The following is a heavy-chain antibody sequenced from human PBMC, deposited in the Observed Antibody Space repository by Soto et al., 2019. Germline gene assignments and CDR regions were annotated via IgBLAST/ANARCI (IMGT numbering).Heavy chain of an antibody. D-gene: IGHD3-22*01. J-gene: IGHJ4*02. CDR1: GFTFSSYA. CDR2: ISGSGDFT. CDR3: AKKGGSSAYYSPMDY. Sequence: TGGSLRLSCAASGFTFSSYAMSRVRQAPGKGLEWVSVISGSGDFTDYTDSIKGRFTISRDNSRQTLYLQMNSLRPEDTAVYYCAKKGGSSAYYSPMDYWGQGTLVTVSS. V-gene: IGHV3-23*01.